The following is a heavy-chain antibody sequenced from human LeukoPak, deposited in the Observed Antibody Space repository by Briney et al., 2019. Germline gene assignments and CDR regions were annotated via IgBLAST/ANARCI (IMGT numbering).Heavy chain of an antibody. CDR3: ARGESYDSGGDAFDI. CDR1: GFTVSSNY. Sequence: GGSLRLSCAASGFTVSSNYMSWVRQAPGKGLEWVSVIYSGGSTYYADSVKGRFTISRDNSKNTLYLQMNSLRAEDTAVYYCARGESYDSGGDAFDIWGQGTMVTVSS. CDR2: IYSGGST. D-gene: IGHD3-22*01. J-gene: IGHJ3*02. V-gene: IGHV3-53*01.